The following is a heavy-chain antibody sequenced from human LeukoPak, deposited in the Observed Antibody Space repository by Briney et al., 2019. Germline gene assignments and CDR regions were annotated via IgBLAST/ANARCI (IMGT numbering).Heavy chain of an antibody. Sequence: PGGSLRLSCAASGFTFSSYGMSWVRQAPGKGLEWVSYIRSSSSTMYYADSVKGRFTISRDNAKSSIYLQMSSLRDEDTAVYYCARARGYNHGPQDYYFDFWGQGTLVTVSS. CDR1: GFTFSSYG. CDR2: IRSSSSTM. J-gene: IGHJ4*02. D-gene: IGHD5-18*01. CDR3: ARARGYNHGPQDYYFDF. V-gene: IGHV3-48*02.